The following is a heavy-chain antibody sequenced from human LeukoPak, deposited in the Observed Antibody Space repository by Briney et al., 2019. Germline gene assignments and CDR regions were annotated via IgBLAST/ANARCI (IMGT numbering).Heavy chain of an antibody. CDR3: ARTTLITIFGHNGAFDI. J-gene: IGHJ3*02. CDR2: IYHSGST. CDR1: GGSISSGGYY. D-gene: IGHD3-3*01. Sequence: SETLSLTCTVSGGSISSGGYYWSWIRQPPGKGLEWIGYIYHSGSTYYNPSLKSRVTISVDRSKNQFSLKLSSVTAADTAVYYCARTTLITIFGHNGAFDIWGQGTMVTVSS. V-gene: IGHV4-30-2*01.